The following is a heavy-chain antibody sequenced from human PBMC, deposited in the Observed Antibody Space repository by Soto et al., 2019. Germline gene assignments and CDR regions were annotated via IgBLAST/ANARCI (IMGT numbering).Heavy chain of an antibody. CDR2: ISDSGDRT. V-gene: IGHV3-23*01. D-gene: IGHD3-16*02. Sequence: GGSLRLSCASSGFTLSMSAVNWVRQAPGKCLEWVSYISDSGDRTYYADSVKGRFTISRDRSKNTVSLQMDSLRAEDTAVYYCAKDRGIIVKAGDAFDVWGQGXKVTVSS. CDR3: AKDRGIIVKAGDAFDV. J-gene: IGHJ3*01. CDR1: GFTLSMSA.